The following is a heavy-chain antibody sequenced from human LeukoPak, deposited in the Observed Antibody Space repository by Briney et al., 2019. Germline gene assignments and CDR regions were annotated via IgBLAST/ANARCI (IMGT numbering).Heavy chain of an antibody. Sequence: SETLSLTCTVSGGSISSYYWSWIRQPAGKGLEWIGRNYTSGSTNYNPSLKSRVTMSVDTSKNQFSLKLSSVTAADTAVYYCARVPFAGVVIPSWFDPWGQGTLVTVSS. CDR1: GGSISSYY. CDR2: NYTSGST. CDR3: ARVPFAGVVIPSWFDP. V-gene: IGHV4-4*07. D-gene: IGHD3-3*01. J-gene: IGHJ5*02.